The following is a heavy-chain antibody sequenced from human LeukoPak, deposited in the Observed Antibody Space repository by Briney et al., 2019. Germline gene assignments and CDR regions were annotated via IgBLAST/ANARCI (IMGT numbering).Heavy chain of an antibody. V-gene: IGHV3-74*01. CDR3: VRGRGSYGWFDP. Sequence: GGSLRLSCAASGFTSSSYWMHWVRQVPGKGLVWVSRISGDGTARNYADSVKGRFTISRDDAKNTVDLQMNSLRGEDTAVYYCVRGRGSYGWFDPWGQGTLVTVSS. CDR2: ISGDGTAR. CDR1: GFTSSSYW. J-gene: IGHJ5*02. D-gene: IGHD3-10*01.